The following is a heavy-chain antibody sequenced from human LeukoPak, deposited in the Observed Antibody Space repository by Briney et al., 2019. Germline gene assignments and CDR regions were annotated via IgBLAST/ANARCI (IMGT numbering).Heavy chain of an antibody. V-gene: IGHV1-69*06. D-gene: IGHD6-6*01. Sequence: GASVKVSCKASRGTFSSYAISWVRQAPGQGLEWMGGIIPIFGTANYAQKFQGRVTITADKSTSTAYMELSSLRSEDTAVYYCASILSFEYSSSSHGFDYWGQGTLVTVSS. CDR2: IIPIFGTA. CDR3: ASILSFEYSSSSHGFDY. J-gene: IGHJ4*02. CDR1: RGTFSSYA.